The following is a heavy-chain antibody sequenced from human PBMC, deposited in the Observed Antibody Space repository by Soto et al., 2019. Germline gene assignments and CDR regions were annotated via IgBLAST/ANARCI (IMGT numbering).Heavy chain of an antibody. V-gene: IGHV5-51*01. Sequence: GESLKISCKGSGYSFTSYWIGWVRQMPGKGLEWMGIIYPGDSDTRYSPSFQGQVTISADKSISTAYLQWSSLKASDTAMYYCARQYYGSGSYYNGLDYWGQGTLVTVSS. CDR3: ARQYYGSGSYYNGLDY. CDR2: IYPGDSDT. D-gene: IGHD3-10*01. J-gene: IGHJ4*02. CDR1: GYSFTSYW.